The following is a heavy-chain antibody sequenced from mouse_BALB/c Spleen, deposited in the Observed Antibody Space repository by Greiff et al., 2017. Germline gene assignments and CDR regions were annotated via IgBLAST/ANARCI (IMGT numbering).Heavy chain of an antibody. Sequence: EVKLVESGGGLVQPGGSMKLSCVASGFTFSNYWMNWVRQSPEKGLEWVAEIRLKSNNYATHYAESVKGRFTISRDDSKSSVYLQMNNLRAEDTGIYYCTRDGNFSYAMDYWGQGTSVTVSS. CDR1: GFTFSNYW. CDR2: IRLKSNNYAT. V-gene: IGHV6-6*02. D-gene: IGHD2-1*01. J-gene: IGHJ4*01. CDR3: TRDGNFSYAMDY.